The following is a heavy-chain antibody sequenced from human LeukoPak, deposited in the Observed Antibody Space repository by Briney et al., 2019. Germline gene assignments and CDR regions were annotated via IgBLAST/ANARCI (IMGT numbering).Heavy chain of an antibody. Sequence: GGSLRLSCAASGFTFSSYSMNWVRQAPGKGLEWVSSISSSSSYIYYADSVKGRFTISRDNAENSLYLQMNSLRAEDTAVYYCARDRSNIFGELLFNWGQGTLVTVSS. D-gene: IGHD3-10*02. CDR1: GFTFSSYS. CDR2: ISSSSSYI. CDR3: ARDRSNIFGELLFN. J-gene: IGHJ4*02. V-gene: IGHV3-21*01.